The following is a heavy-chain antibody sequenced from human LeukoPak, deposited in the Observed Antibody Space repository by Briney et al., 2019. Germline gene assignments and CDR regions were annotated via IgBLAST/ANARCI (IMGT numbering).Heavy chain of an antibody. Sequence: GGSLRLSCAASGFTFSNYAMSWVRQAPGKGLEWVSAISGSGGSTYYADSVKGRFSISRDNSKNTLSLQINSLRAEDTAVYYCAKSPQNYYDSSSYFYYFDYWGQGTLVTVSS. V-gene: IGHV3-23*01. CDR2: ISGSGGST. D-gene: IGHD3-22*01. CDR3: AKSPQNYYDSSSYFYYFDY. CDR1: GFTFSNYA. J-gene: IGHJ4*02.